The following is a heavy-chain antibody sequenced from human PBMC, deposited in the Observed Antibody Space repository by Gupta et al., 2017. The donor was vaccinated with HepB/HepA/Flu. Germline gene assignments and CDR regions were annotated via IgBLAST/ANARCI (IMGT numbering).Heavy chain of an antibody. J-gene: IGHJ3*02. Sequence: QVQLVQSGAEVKKPGGSVKVSCKNSGYTSARYDINCLRQGTGQGLVRMGWMKPKSGNTGYAQKFQGRVTMTRNTSISTAYMELSRLRSEDTAVYYCARGVYDSSGYYYLIGSGDAFDIWGQGTMVTVSS. D-gene: IGHD3-22*01. CDR1: GYTSARYD. CDR3: ARGVYDSSGYYYLIGSGDAFDI. CDR2: MKPKSGNT. V-gene: IGHV1-8*01.